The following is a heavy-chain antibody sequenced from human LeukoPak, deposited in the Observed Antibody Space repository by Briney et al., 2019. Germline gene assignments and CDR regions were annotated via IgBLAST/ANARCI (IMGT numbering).Heavy chain of an antibody. D-gene: IGHD2-15*01. J-gene: IGHJ3*02. Sequence: GGSLRLSCAATGFTFDDYAMHWVRHAPGKGLEWVSGISWNSGSIGYADSVKGRFTISRDNARNSLYLQMNSLRAEDTALYYCAKALPYMVGAFDIWGQGTMVTVSS. CDR3: AKALPYMVGAFDI. V-gene: IGHV3-9*01. CDR2: ISWNSGSI. CDR1: GFTFDDYA.